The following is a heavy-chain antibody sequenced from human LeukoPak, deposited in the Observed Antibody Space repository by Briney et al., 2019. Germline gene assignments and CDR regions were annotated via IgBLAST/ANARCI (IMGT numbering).Heavy chain of an antibody. Sequence: GGSLRLSCASSGFTFGTYSMSWVRQAPGKGLEWVSYISRSASSICYADSVKGRFTTSRDNAKNSLYLQMNSLRAEDTAIYFCARNDYGDYGIDYWGQGTLVTVSS. CDR1: GFTFGTYS. J-gene: IGHJ4*02. CDR3: ARNDYGDYGIDY. CDR2: ISRSASSI. V-gene: IGHV3-21*01. D-gene: IGHD4-17*01.